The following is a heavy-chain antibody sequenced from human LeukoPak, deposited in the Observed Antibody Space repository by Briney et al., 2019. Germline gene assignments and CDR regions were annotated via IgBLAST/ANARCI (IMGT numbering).Heavy chain of an antibody. J-gene: IGHJ4*02. CDR3: ARSPLGYYYDSSSYYFDY. CDR1: GFTFSSYS. D-gene: IGHD3-22*01. V-gene: IGHV3-21*01. CDR2: ISSSSSYI. Sequence: TGGSLRLSCAASGFTFSSYSMNWVRQAPGKGLEWVSSISSSSSYIYYADSVKGRFTISRDNAKNSLYLQMNSLRAEDTAVYYCARSPLGYYYDSSSYYFDYWGQGTLVTVSS.